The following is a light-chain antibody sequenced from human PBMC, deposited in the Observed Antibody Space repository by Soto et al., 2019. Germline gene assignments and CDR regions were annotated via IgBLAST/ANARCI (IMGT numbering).Light chain of an antibody. CDR2: DVS. CDR3: SSYTPSNTRQIV. CDR1: SSDVGGYNY. Sequence: QSVLTQPASVSGSPGQSITISCTGTSSDVGGYNYVSWYQHHPGKAPKLMIYDVSNRPSGVSNRFSGSKSGNTASLTISGLQPEDEADYYCSSYTPSNTRQIVCGTGTKLTVL. V-gene: IGLV2-14*03. J-gene: IGLJ1*01.